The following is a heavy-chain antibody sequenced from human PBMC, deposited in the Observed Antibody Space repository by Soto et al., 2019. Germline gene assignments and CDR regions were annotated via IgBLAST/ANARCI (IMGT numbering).Heavy chain of an antibody. V-gene: IGHV1-46*01. Sequence: GASVKVSRKASGYSFTSYYMHWVRQAPGQGLEWMGIINPSGGSTSYAQKFQGRVTMTRDTSTSTVYMELSSLRSEDTAVYYCARDYEGAAAAGPSVGFDYWGQGTLVTVSS. CDR3: ARDYEGAAAAGPSVGFDY. J-gene: IGHJ4*02. D-gene: IGHD6-13*01. CDR1: GYSFTSYY. CDR2: INPSGGST.